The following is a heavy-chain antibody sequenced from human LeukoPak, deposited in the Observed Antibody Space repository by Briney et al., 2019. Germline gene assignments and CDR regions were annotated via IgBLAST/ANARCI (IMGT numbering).Heavy chain of an antibody. J-gene: IGHJ5*02. D-gene: IGHD3-9*01. CDR3: AREMDYYDILTGYGSINWFDP. V-gene: IGHV4-4*02. CDR2: IYHSGST. CDR1: GGSISSSNW. Sequence: SETLSLTCAVSGGSISSSNWWSWVRQPPGKGLEWIGEIYHSGSTNYNPSLKSRVTISVDKSKNQFSLKLSSVTAADTAVYYCAREMDYYDILTGYGSINWFDPWGQGTLVTVSS.